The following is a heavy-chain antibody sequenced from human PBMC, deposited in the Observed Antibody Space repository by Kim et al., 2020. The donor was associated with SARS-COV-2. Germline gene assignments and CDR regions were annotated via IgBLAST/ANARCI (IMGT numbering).Heavy chain of an antibody. D-gene: IGHD3-3*01. CDR1: GFTFSSYA. V-gene: IGHV3-30*04. J-gene: IGHJ4*02. CDR3: ARDGEVLRFLEWLLWYPHFDY. CDR2: ISYDGSNK. Sequence: GGSLRLSCAASGFTFSSYAMHWVRQAPGKGLEWVAVISYDGSNKYYADSVKGRFTISRDNSKNTLYLQMNSLRAEDTAVYYCARDGEVLRFLEWLLWYPHFDYWGQGTLVTVSS.